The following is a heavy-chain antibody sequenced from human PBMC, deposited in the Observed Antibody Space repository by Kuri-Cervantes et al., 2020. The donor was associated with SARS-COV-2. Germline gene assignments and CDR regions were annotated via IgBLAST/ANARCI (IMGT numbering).Heavy chain of an antibody. Sequence: GESLKISCAASGFTFSNYAMHWVRQAPGKGLEYVSSISSSGGSTYYADSVKGRFAISRDNSKNTVYLQMGSLRAEDMAVYYCASEYRIAAAGMSFDYWGQGTLVTVSS. V-gene: IGHV3-64*02. CDR3: ASEYRIAAAGMSFDY. CDR1: GFTFSNYA. J-gene: IGHJ4*02. D-gene: IGHD6-13*01. CDR2: ISSSGGST.